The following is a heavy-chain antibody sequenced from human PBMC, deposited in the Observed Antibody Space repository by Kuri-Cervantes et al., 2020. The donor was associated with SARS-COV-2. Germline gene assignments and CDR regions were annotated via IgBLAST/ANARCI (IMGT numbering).Heavy chain of an antibody. V-gene: IGHV4-61*10. Sequence: GSLRLSCAVSGYSISSGSYYWSWIRQPAGKGLEWIGYIYYSGSTYYNPSLKSRVTTSVDTSKSQFSLKLSSVTAADTAMYFCARHWRYQKLWSFDSWGQGTLVTVSS. J-gene: IGHJ4*02. CDR1: GYSISSGSYY. D-gene: IGHD2-2*01. CDR2: IYYSGST. CDR3: ARHWRYQKLWSFDS.